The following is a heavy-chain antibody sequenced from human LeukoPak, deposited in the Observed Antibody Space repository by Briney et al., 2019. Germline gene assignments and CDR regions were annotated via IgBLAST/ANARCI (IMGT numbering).Heavy chain of an antibody. V-gene: IGHV7-4-1*02. CDR2: INTNTGNP. Sequence: APVKVSCKAPGYTFTSYAMNWVRQALGQGLEWMGWINTNTGNPTYAQGFTGRFVFSLDTSVSTAYLQISSLKAEDTAVYYCARHPDILTGYPYVDGMDVWGQGTTVTVSS. D-gene: IGHD3-9*01. CDR1: GYTFTSYA. CDR3: ARHPDILTGYPYVDGMDV. J-gene: IGHJ6*02.